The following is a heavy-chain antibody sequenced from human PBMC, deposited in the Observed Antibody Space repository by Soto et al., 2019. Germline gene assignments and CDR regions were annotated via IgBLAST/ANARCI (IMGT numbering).Heavy chain of an antibody. CDR2: ISYDGSNK. Sequence: GGSLRLSCAASGFTFSSYAMHWVRQAPGKGLKRVAVISYDGSNKYYADSVKGQFTISRDNSKNTLYMQMNSLRAEDTAGYYCARWVAALHNWFEPWGQGTLVTVS. CDR3: ARWVAALHNWFEP. V-gene: IGHV3-30*07. J-gene: IGHJ5*02. D-gene: IGHD6-6*01. CDR1: GFTFSSYA.